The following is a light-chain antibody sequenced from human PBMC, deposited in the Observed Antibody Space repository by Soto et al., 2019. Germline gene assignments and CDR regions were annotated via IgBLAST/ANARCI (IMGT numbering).Light chain of an antibody. V-gene: IGLV1-44*01. Sequence: QSVLTQPPSASGTPGQRVTISCSGSSSNIGSNSVNWYQELPGTAPKLLIYSNNQRPSGVPDRFSGSKSGTSASLAISGLQSEDEADYYRAAWEDSLNVRYVFGTGTKVSVL. CDR2: SNN. CDR1: SSNIGSNS. CDR3: AAWEDSLNVRYV. J-gene: IGLJ1*01.